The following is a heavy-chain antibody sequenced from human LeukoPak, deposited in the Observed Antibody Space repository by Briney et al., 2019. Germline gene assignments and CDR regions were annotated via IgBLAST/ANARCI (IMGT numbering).Heavy chain of an antibody. CDR1: GFTFSSYA. J-gene: IGHJ4*02. D-gene: IGHD3-22*01. CDR3: AKPNYYDSSGYHGWYWYYFDY. Sequence: GGSLRLSCAASGFTFSSYAMSWVRQAPGKGLEWVSAISGSGGSTYYADSVKGRFTISRDNSKDTLYLQMNSLRAEDTAVYYCAKPNYYDSSGYHGWYWYYFDYWGQGTLVTVSS. CDR2: ISGSGGST. V-gene: IGHV3-23*01.